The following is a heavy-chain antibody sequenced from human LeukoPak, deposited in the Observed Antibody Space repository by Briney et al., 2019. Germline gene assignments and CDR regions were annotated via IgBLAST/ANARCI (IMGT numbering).Heavy chain of an antibody. D-gene: IGHD2-21*01. V-gene: IGHV4-39*01. CDR1: GGSISSSSYY. J-gene: IGHJ5*02. Sequence: SETLSLTCTVSGGSISSSSYYWGWIRQPPGKGLEWIGSIYYSGSTYYNPSLKSRVTISVDTSKSQFSLKLSSVTAADTAVYYCARPIALVRGWFDPWGQGTLVTVSS. CDR3: ARPIALVRGWFDP. CDR2: IYYSGST.